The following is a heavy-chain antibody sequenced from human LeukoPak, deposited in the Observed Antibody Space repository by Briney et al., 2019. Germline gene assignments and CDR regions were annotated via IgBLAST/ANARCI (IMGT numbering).Heavy chain of an antibody. CDR1: GFTFNTYS. Sequence: GGSLRLSCAASGFTFNTYSMNWVRQAPGKGLEWVSVFYNGGSTNYADSVKGRFTISSDNSKNTLYLQMNSLRVEDTAVYFCARASQWLAFDDWGQGTLVTVSS. CDR2: FYNGGST. CDR3: ARASQWLAFDD. D-gene: IGHD6-19*01. V-gene: IGHV3-66*01. J-gene: IGHJ4*02.